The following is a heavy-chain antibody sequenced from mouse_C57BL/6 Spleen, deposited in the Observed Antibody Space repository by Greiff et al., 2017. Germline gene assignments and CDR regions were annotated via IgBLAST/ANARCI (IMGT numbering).Heavy chain of an antibody. J-gene: IGHJ1*03. CDR2: IYPGSGST. V-gene: IGHV1-55*01. D-gene: IGHD3-2*02. CDR1: GYTFTSYW. CDR3: ASAELRDWYFDV. Sequence: QVQLQQPGAELVKPGASVKMSCKASGYTFTSYWITWVKQRPGQGLEWIGDIYPGSGSTNYNAKFKSKATLTVDTSSSTAYMQLSSLTSEDSAVYYCASAELRDWYFDVWGTGTTVTVSS.